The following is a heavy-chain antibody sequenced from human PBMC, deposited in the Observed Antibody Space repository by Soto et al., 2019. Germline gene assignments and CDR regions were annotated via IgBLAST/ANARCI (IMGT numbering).Heavy chain of an antibody. J-gene: IGHJ4*01. CDR1: WFNFSCNY. V-gene: IGHV3-66*01. CDR2: IHSGGST. D-gene: IGHD6-13*01. Sequence: GGFLRLSCAAAWFNFSCNYMSWLRHAGGKGLEWVSVIHSGGSTYYADSVKGRFTISRDNSKNTVYLQMNSLRAEDTAVYYCASRYSSTWYYFGYWGQGTLGTVSS. CDR3: ASRYSSTWYYFGY.